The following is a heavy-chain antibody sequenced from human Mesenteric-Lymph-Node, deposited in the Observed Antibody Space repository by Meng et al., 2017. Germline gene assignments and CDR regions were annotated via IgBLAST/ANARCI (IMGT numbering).Heavy chain of an antibody. V-gene: IGHV3-74*01. CDR3: ASAPEATPSCLTN. Sequence: VPLVEAGGGLVRPGGSLGPSCAASGFTFSNYWMHWVRQAPGKGLVWVARVITHGSGADYADSVKGRFTISRDNAKNTLYLQMNSLRDEDTAVYYCASAPEATPSCLTNWGRGTLVTVSS. CDR1: GFTFSNYW. J-gene: IGHJ4*02. D-gene: IGHD3-9*01. CDR2: VITHGSGA.